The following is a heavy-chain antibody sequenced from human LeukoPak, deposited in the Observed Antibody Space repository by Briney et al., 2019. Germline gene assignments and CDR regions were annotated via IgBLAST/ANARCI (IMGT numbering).Heavy chain of an antibody. V-gene: IGHV4-39*02. Sequence: PSETLSLTCTVSGGSISSSSYYWGWIRQPPGKGLEWIGSIYYSGSTYYNPSLKSRVTISVDTSKNQFSLKLSSVTAADTAVYYCARDRYYDILTGVDAFDIWGQGTMVTVSS. CDR2: IYYSGST. D-gene: IGHD3-9*01. J-gene: IGHJ3*02. CDR3: ARDRYYDILTGVDAFDI. CDR1: GGSISSSSYY.